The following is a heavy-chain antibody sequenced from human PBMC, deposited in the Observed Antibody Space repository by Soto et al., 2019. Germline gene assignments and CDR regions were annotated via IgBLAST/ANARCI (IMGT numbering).Heavy chain of an antibody. D-gene: IGHD3-22*01. V-gene: IGHV3-30*18. J-gene: IGHJ4*02. CDR1: GFTFSSYG. CDR2: TSYDGSNK. CDR3: AKDTYYHDGRGYYVFDS. Sequence: QVQLVESGGGVVQPGRSLRLSCVDYGFTFSSYGMHWVRQAPGKGLEWVAGTSYDGSNKYYGDSVKGRFTISRDNSENRLYLQMNSLRVEDTAVYYCAKDTYYHDGRGYYVFDSWGQGTLFTVSS.